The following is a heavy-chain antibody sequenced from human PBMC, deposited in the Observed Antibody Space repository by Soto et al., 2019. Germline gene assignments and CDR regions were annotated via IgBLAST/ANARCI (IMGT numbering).Heavy chain of an antibody. J-gene: IGHJ5*02. V-gene: IGHV1-3*01. CDR2: INAGNGNT. Sequence: QVQLVQSGAEVKKPGASVKVSCKASGYTFTSYAMHWVRQAPGQRLEWMGWINAGNGNTKYSQKFQGRVTITRDTSASTAYMELSSLRSEDTAVYYCARGYSSGWGWFDPWGQGTLVTVSS. CDR3: ARGYSSGWGWFDP. D-gene: IGHD6-19*01. CDR1: GYTFTSYA.